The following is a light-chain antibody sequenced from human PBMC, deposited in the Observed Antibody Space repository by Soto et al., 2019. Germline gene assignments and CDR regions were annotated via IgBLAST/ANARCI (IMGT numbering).Light chain of an antibody. V-gene: IGKV1-12*01. CDR2: AAS. Sequence: DIQMTQSPSSVSASVGDRVTITCRASQGISSWLAWYQQKPGKAPKLLIYAASSLQSGVPSRFSGSGSGTDFTLTISSRQPADSETYYYQLANIIPPTFGGGTKVEIK. CDR3: QLANIIPPT. J-gene: IGKJ4*01. CDR1: QGISSW.